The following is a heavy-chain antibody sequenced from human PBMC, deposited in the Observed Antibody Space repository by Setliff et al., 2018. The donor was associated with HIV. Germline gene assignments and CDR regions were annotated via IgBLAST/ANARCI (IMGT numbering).Heavy chain of an antibody. Sequence: SETLSLTCSVSGASITSGSYYWCWIRQPAEKGLEWIGHIYASGSTNYNPSLKSRVTLSLDASKNQISLKLRSVIAADTAMYYCARGHEWLRNWGQGTLVTVSS. CDR2: IYASGST. CDR1: GASITSGSYY. V-gene: IGHV4-61*10. CDR3: ARGHEWLRN. D-gene: IGHD5-12*01. J-gene: IGHJ4*02.